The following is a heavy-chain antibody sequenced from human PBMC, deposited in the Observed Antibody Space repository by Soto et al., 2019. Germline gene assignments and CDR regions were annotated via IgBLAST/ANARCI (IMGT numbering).Heavy chain of an antibody. CDR3: ARATSAGNGRRVDV. J-gene: IGHJ6*02. V-gene: IGHV1-46*01. Sequence: QVQLVQSGTEVKEPGASVSLSCKASGYTFTTYYIHWVRQAPGQGLEWMGMINRSGGSTTYAQNFQDRVTMTRYKSTRTVYMDMNRLRSDDTAVYYCARATSAGNGRRVDVWGQGTTVTVSS. D-gene: IGHD6-13*01. CDR2: INRSGGST. CDR1: GYTFTTYY.